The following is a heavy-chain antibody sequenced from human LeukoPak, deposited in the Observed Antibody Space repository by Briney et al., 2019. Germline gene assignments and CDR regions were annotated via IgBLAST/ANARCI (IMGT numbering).Heavy chain of an antibody. CDR3: AKGALAAAGSGFDY. J-gene: IGHJ4*02. CDR1: GFIFNSYA. V-gene: IGHV3-23*01. D-gene: IGHD6-13*01. Sequence: GGSLRLSCAVSGFIFNSYAMSWVRQAPGKGLEWVSSVSASGGSTYHADSVKGRFTISRDNSKNTLHLHMNSLRADDTALYYCAKGALAAAGSGFDYWGQGTLVTVSS. CDR2: VSASGGST.